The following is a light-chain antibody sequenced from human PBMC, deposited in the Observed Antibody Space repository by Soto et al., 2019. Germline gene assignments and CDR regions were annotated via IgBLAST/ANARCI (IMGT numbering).Light chain of an antibody. CDR3: QRYNSVPNT. CDR1: QGISSY. J-gene: IGKJ3*01. V-gene: IGKV1-27*01. CDR2: GAS. Sequence: DIQMTQSPSSLSASVGDRVTITCRASQGISSYLAWYQQKPGKVPKLLSYGASTLHSGVPSRFSGSGSGTDFTLTISSLQPEDVATYYCQRYNSVPNTFGPGTKVDIK.